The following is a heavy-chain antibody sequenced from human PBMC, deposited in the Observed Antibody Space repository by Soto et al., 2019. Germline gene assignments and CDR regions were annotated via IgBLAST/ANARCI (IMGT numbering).Heavy chain of an antibody. CDR1: GYTFTSYG. J-gene: IGHJ5*02. Sequence: QVQLVQSGAKVKKPGASVKVSCKASGYTFTSYGISWVLQAPGQGLEWMGWMNAYNDNTNYAQNLPGRVTMTTDTSTSTAYMEQRSLRSDDTAAYYCARVLPLFDPWGQGTLVTVSS. CDR2: MNAYNDNT. V-gene: IGHV1-18*01. CDR3: ARVLPLFDP.